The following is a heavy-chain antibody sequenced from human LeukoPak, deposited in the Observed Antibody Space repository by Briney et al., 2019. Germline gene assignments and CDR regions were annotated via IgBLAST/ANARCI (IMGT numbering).Heavy chain of an antibody. D-gene: IGHD2-2*01. CDR2: IYYSGST. J-gene: IGHJ6*02. CDR3: ASLYCSSNSCYLMGYGMDV. Sequence: SETLSLTCTVSGSSISSSSYYWGWIRQPPGKGLEWIGSIYYSGSTYYNPSLKSRVTISVDTSKNQFSLKLSSVTAADTAVYYCASLYCSSNSCYLMGYGMDVWGQGTTVTVSS. V-gene: IGHV4-39*01. CDR1: GSSISSSSYY.